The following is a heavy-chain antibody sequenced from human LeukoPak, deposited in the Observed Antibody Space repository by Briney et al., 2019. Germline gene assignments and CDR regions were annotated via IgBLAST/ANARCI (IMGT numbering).Heavy chain of an antibody. CDR2: IYTGGNT. Sequence: PGGSLRLSCAASGITVTSNYMSWVRRAPGKGLEWVSVIYTGGNTYYADSVKGRFTISRDNSKNTLYLQMNSLRAEDTAVYYCAREIAARPDIWFDPWGQGTLVTVSS. CDR3: AREIAARPDIWFDP. CDR1: GITVTSNY. J-gene: IGHJ5*02. D-gene: IGHD6-6*01. V-gene: IGHV3-66*01.